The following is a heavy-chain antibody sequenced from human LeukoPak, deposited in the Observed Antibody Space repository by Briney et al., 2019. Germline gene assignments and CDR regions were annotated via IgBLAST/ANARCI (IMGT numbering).Heavy chain of an antibody. J-gene: IGHJ3*02. V-gene: IGHV3-33*01. Sequence: SLRLSCAASGFTFSSYGMHWVRQAPGKGLEWVAVIWYDGDNKYYADSVKGRFTISRDNSKNTLYLQMNSLRAEDTAVYFCARPTTVTMVDAFDIWGLGTMVTVSS. CDR1: GFTFSSYG. CDR2: IWYDGDNK. CDR3: ARPTTVTMVDAFDI. D-gene: IGHD4-17*01.